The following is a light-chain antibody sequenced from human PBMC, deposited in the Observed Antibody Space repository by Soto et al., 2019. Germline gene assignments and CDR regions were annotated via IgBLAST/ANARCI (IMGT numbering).Light chain of an antibody. V-gene: IGKV3-15*01. Sequence: EIVLTQSPATLSVSPGDRVTLSCRASQSVEINLAWYQQRPGQAPRLLVYGASTKATDMPGRFSGRGSGTEFTLTINNLQSEDFAVYYCQQYGNWPRTFGQGTKVDIK. CDR3: QQYGNWPRT. CDR2: GAS. CDR1: QSVEIN. J-gene: IGKJ1*01.